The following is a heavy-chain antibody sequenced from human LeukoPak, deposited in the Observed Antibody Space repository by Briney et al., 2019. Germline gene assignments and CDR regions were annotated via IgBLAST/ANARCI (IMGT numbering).Heavy chain of an antibody. V-gene: IGHV4-59*01. J-gene: IGHJ5*02. Sequence: PSETLSLTCTVSGGSISSYYWSWIRQPPGKGLEWIGYIYYSGSTNYNPSLKSRVTISVDTSKNQFSLKLGSVTAADTAVYYCARGDDFWSGKMGFDPWGQGTLVTVSS. CDR3: ARGDDFWSGKMGFDP. CDR2: IYYSGST. CDR1: GGSISSYY. D-gene: IGHD3-3*01.